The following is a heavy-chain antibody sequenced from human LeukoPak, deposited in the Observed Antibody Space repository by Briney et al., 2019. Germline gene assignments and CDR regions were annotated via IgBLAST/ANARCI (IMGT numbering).Heavy chain of an antibody. CDR3: ARITIPSNDFDY. Sequence: SETLSLTCTVSGGSISSYYWTWIRQPPGKGLEWIGYIYHRGTANYNPSLKSRVTVSVDTSKNQFSLTLSSVTAADTAVYYCARITIPSNDFDYWGQGTLVTVSS. D-gene: IGHD3-10*01. J-gene: IGHJ4*02. V-gene: IGHV4-4*09. CDR2: IYHRGTA. CDR1: GGSISSYY.